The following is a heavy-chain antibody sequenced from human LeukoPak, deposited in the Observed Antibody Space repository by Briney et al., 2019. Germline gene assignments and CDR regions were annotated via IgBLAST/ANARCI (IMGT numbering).Heavy chain of an antibody. CDR2: IYYSGST. V-gene: IGHV4-59*01. D-gene: IGHD4-17*01. CDR1: GGSISSYY. CDR3: ARVGDYGDYYYNGMGV. J-gene: IGHJ6*02. Sequence: PSETLSLTCTVSGGSISSYYWSWIRQPPGKGLEWIGYIYYSGSTNYNPSLKSRVTISVDTSKNQFSLKLSSVTAADTAVYYCARVGDYGDYYYNGMGVWGQGTTVTVSS.